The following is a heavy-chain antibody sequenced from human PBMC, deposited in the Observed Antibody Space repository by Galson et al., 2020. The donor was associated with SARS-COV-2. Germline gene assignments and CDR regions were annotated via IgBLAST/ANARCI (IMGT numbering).Heavy chain of an antibody. D-gene: IGHD6-13*01. CDR2: IIPIFGTA. J-gene: IGHJ6*02. CDR1: GGTFSSYA. CDR3: ARGSSDIAAAGIYGMDV. Sequence: SVKVSCKASGGTFSSYAISWVRQAPGQGLEWMGGIIPIFGTANYAQKFQGRVTITADESTSTAYMELSSLRSEDTAVYYCARGSSDIAAAGIYGMDVWGQGTTVTVSS. V-gene: IGHV1-69*13.